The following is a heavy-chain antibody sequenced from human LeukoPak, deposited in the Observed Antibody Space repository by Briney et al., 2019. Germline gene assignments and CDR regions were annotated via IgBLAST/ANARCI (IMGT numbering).Heavy chain of an antibody. V-gene: IGHV4-59*08. CDR1: GGSISSYY. CDR3: ARSSSLQGDRRPRGFSFDY. CDR2: IYYSGST. Sequence: SETLSLTCTVSGGSISSYYWSWIRQPPGKGLEWIGYIYYSGSTNYNPSLKSRVTISVDTSKNQFSLRLSSVTAADTAVYYCARSSSLQGDRRPRGFSFDYWGQGTLVTVSS. J-gene: IGHJ4*02. D-gene: IGHD3-16*02.